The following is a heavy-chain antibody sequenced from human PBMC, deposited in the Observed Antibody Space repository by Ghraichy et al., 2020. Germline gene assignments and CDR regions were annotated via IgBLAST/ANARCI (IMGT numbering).Heavy chain of an antibody. CDR3: ARHKYGGNSEYGY. Sequence: SETLSLTCTVSGGSISGYYWSWIRLSPGKGLEWIGYIYYSGSTNYNPSLKSRVTISVDTSKNQFSLKLSSVTAADTAVYYCARHKYGGNSEYGYWGQGTLVTVSS. J-gene: IGHJ4*02. CDR2: IYYSGST. CDR1: GGSISGYY. V-gene: IGHV4-59*08. D-gene: IGHD4-23*01.